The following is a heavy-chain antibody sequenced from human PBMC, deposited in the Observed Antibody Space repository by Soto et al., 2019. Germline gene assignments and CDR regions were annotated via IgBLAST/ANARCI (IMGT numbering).Heavy chain of an antibody. D-gene: IGHD5-12*01. CDR2: IYYSGST. CDR1: GGSMSSYY. CDR3: ARGEWLATIKPYFAY. Sequence: KASETLSLSCTVSGGSMSSYYWSWIRQSPGKGLEWIGYIYYSGSTNYNPSLKSRVAISLDTSKNQFSLMLGSVTAADTAVYYCARGEWLATIKPYFAYWGQGTLVTVS. V-gene: IGHV4-59*01. J-gene: IGHJ4*02.